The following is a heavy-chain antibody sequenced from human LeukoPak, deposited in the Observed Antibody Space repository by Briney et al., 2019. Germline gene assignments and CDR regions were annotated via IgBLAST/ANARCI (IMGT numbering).Heavy chain of an antibody. CDR3: ARDRFDSSGYNYYGMDV. Sequence: SQTLSLTCAVSGGSISSGGYSWGWIRQPPGKGLEWIGYIYHSGSTYYNPSLKSRVTISVDRSKNQFSLKLSSVTAADTAVYYCARDRFDSSGYNYYGMDVWGQGTTVTVSS. V-gene: IGHV4-30-2*01. CDR2: IYHSGST. D-gene: IGHD3-22*01. CDR1: GGSISSGGYS. J-gene: IGHJ6*02.